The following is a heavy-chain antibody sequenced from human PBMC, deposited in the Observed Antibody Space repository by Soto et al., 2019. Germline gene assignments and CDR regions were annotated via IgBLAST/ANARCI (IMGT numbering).Heavy chain of an antibody. V-gene: IGHV3-23*01. CDR3: AKGRWELLNWFDP. Sequence: RGSLLLSCASSVFTFSIYAMGWVRQAPGKGLDWVSAISGSGGSTYYADSVKGRFTISRDNSKNTLYLQMNSLRAEDTAVYYCAKGRWELLNWFDPWAQGTLVTVSS. CDR2: ISGSGGST. D-gene: IGHD1-26*01. J-gene: IGHJ5*02. CDR1: VFTFSIYA.